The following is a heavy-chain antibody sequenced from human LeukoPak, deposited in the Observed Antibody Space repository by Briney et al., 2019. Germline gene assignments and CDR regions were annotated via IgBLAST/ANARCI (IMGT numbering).Heavy chain of an antibody. D-gene: IGHD1-26*01. CDR3: AREVGATTGSHFQH. J-gene: IGHJ1*01. CDR2: IYYSGST. CDR1: GGSISSSTYY. Sequence: SETLSLTCTVSGGSISSSTYYWGWIRQPPGKGMEWIGSIYYSGSTYYNPSLKSRVTISVDTSKNQFSLKLTSVTATDTAVYYCAREVGATTGSHFQHWGQGTLVTVSS. V-gene: IGHV4-39*02.